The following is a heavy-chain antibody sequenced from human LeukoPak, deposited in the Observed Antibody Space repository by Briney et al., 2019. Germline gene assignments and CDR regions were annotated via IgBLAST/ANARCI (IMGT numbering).Heavy chain of an antibody. V-gene: IGHV1-46*01. CDR3: ARAGSTMVRGVVPSHFDY. CDR2: INPSGGST. Sequence: ASVKVSCKASGYTFTSYYMHWVRQAPGQGLECMGIINPSGGSTSYAQKIQGRVTMTRDTSTSTVYMELSSLRSEDTAVYYCARAGSTMVRGVVPSHFDYWGQGTLVTVSS. CDR1: GYTFTSYY. D-gene: IGHD3-10*01. J-gene: IGHJ4*02.